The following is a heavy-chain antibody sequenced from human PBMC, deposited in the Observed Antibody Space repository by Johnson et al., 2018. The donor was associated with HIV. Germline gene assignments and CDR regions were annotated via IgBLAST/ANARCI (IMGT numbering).Heavy chain of an antibody. V-gene: IGHV3-30*14. CDR1: GFTFSSYA. Sequence: QMLLVESGGGVVQPGRSLRLSCAASGFTFSSYAMHWDRQAPGKGLEWVAVISYDGSNKYYADSVKGRFTISRDNSKNTLYLQMNSLRAEDTAVYYCARAHYDSSGYLLKGGAFDIWGQGTMVTVSS. D-gene: IGHD3-22*01. CDR3: ARAHYDSSGYLLKGGAFDI. J-gene: IGHJ3*02. CDR2: ISYDGSNK.